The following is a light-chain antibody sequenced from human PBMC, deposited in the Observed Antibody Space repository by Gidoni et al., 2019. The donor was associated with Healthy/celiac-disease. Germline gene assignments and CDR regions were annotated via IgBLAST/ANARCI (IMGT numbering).Light chain of an antibody. Sequence: DIQMTQSPSSLSASVGDRVTITCRASQSISSYLNWYQQKPGKAPKLLIYAASSLQSGVPSRCSGSGSGTDFTLTISSLQPEDFATYYCQQSYSTLLLTFGPGTKVDIK. V-gene: IGKV1-39*01. CDR3: QQSYSTLLLT. CDR1: QSISSY. CDR2: AAS. J-gene: IGKJ3*01.